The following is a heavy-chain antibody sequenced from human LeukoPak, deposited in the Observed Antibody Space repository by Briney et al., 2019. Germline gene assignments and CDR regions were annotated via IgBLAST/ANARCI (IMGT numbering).Heavy chain of an antibody. CDR1: EFSVGSNY. V-gene: IGHV3-23*01. J-gene: IGHJ4*02. D-gene: IGHD3-22*01. CDR2: ISGSGGST. Sequence: GGSLRLSCAASEFSVGSNYMTWVRQAPGKGLEWVSAISGSGGSTYYADSVKGRFTISRDNSKNTLYLQMNSLRAEDTAVYYCAKVLSVVVNCFDYWGQGTLVTVSS. CDR3: AKVLSVVVNCFDY.